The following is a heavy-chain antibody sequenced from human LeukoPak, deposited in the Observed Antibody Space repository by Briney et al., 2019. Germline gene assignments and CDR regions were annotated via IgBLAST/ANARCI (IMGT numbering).Heavy chain of an antibody. CDR2: ISSGSSSI. V-gene: IGHV3-48*01. CDR3: ASSYGSGSYDY. Sequence: GGSLRLSCAASGFTFRSYSMNWVRQAPRKGLEGISYISSGSSSIYYADSVKGRFTISRDNAKNSLYLQMNSLIAEDTAVYYCASSYGSGSYDYWGQGTLVTVSS. D-gene: IGHD3-10*01. CDR1: GFTFRSYS. J-gene: IGHJ4*02.